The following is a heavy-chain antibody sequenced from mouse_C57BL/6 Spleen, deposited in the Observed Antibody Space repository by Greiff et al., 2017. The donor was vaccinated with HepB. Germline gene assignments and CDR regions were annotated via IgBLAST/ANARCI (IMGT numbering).Heavy chain of an antibody. J-gene: IGHJ2*01. CDR2: IYPGSGNT. CDR1: GYTFTDYY. D-gene: IGHD2-3*01. V-gene: IGHV1-76*01. CDR3: ARWDGYLYYFDY. Sequence: VKLQESGAELVRPGASVKLSCKASGYTFTDYYINWVKQRPGQGLEWIARIYPGSGNTYYNEKFKGKATLTAEKSSSTAYMQLSSLTSEDSAVYFCARWDGYLYYFDYWGQGTTLTVSS.